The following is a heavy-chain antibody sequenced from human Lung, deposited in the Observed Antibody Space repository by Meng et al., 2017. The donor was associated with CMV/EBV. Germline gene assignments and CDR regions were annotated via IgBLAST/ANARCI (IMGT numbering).Heavy chain of an antibody. Sequence: GGSLRLXCAASGFTFSFYGLHWVRQAPGKGLEWVAFIRYDGNNKFYADPVKGRFTISRDRSKNTLYLQMNSLRADDTAVYYCAKDLRSLRRFYYYGMDVWGQGXTVTVSS. J-gene: IGHJ6*02. CDR3: AKDLRSLRRFYYYGMDV. CDR1: GFTFSFYG. D-gene: IGHD3-3*01. CDR2: IRYDGNNK. V-gene: IGHV3-30*02.